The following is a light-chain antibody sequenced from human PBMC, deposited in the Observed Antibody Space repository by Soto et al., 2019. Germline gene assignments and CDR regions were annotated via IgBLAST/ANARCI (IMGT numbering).Light chain of an antibody. CDR2: VNSDGSH. CDR3: QTWGTGIVV. V-gene: IGLV4-69*01. J-gene: IGLJ2*01. CDR1: SGHSSYA. Sequence: QSVLTQSPSASASLGASVKVTCTLSSGHSSYAIAWHQQQPDKGPRFLMNVNSDGSHSKGDGIPDRFSGSSSGAERYLTISSLQSEDEADYYCQTWGTGIVVFGGGTKLTVL.